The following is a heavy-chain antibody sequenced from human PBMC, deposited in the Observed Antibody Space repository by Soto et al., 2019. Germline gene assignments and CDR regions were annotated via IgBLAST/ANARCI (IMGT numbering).Heavy chain of an antibody. Sequence: ASVKVSCKASGYTFTGYYMHWVRQAPGQGLEWMGWINPNSGGTNYAQKFQGRVTMTRDTSISTAYMELSRLRSDDTAVYYCARALTIFGVVTPPGYWGQGTLVTVS. D-gene: IGHD3-3*01. CDR2: INPNSGGT. J-gene: IGHJ4*02. V-gene: IGHV1-2*02. CDR1: GYTFTGYY. CDR3: ARALTIFGVVTPPGY.